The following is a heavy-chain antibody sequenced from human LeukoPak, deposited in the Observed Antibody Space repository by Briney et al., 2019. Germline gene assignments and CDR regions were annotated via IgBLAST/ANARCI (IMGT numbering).Heavy chain of an antibody. V-gene: IGHV3-9*01. CDR2: ISWNSGSI. J-gene: IGHJ6*02. CDR1: GFTFDDYA. Sequence: PGRSLRLSCAASGFTFDDYAMHWVRQAPGKGLEWVSGISWNSGSIGYADSVKGRFTISRDNAKNSLYLQMNSLRAEDTALYYCAKASFDWYTYYGMDVWGQGTTVTVSS. CDR3: AKASFDWYTYYGMDV. D-gene: IGHD3-9*01.